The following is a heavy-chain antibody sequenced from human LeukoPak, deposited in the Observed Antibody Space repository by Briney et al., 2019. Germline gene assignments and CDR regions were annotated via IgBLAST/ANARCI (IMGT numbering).Heavy chain of an antibody. V-gene: IGHV4-34*01. Sequence: AESLSLTCAVYGGSFSGYYRSWVRQPPGRGLEWLLEINNSGSNNYNPSFKSGVTTSVATSKNQFSLKLSSVSAADTAVYYCERARTSRDPVLYYYYGMDVWGKGTTVTVSS. CDR1: GGSFSGYY. J-gene: IGHJ6*04. D-gene: IGHD2-8*02. CDR2: INNSGSN. CDR3: ERARTSRDPVLYYYYGMDV.